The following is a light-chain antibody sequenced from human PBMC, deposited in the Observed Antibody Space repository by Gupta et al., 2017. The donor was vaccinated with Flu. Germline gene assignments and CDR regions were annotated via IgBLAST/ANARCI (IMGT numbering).Light chain of an antibody. CDR2: AAS. Sequence: PSSFSASTGDRVTITCRASQGISSYLAWYQQKPGKAPKLLIYAASTLQSGVPSRFSGSGSGTDSTLTISCLQSEDFATYYCQQYYSYPRTFGPGTKVDIK. J-gene: IGKJ3*01. CDR1: QGISSY. CDR3: QQYYSYPRT. V-gene: IGKV1-8*01.